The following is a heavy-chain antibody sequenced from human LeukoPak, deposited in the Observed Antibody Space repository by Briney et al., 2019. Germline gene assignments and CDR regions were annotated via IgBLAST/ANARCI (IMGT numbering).Heavy chain of an antibody. V-gene: IGHV3-21*01. Sequence: GGSLRLSCAASGFTFSSYSMNWVRQAPGKGLEWVSSISSSSSYIYYADSVKGRFTISRDNAKNSMYLQMNSLRAEDTAVYYCARGRSGPRGAEYAFDVWGQGTMVTVSS. D-gene: IGHD1-14*01. CDR3: ARGRSGPRGAEYAFDV. CDR2: ISSSSSYI. J-gene: IGHJ3*01. CDR1: GFTFSSYS.